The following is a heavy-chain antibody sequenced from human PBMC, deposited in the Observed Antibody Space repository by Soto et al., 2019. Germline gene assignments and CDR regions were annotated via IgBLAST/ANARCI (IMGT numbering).Heavy chain of an antibody. V-gene: IGHV2-5*02. J-gene: IGHJ6*03. Sequence: QITLKESGPTLVNPTQTLTLTCTFSGFSLSTSGVGVGWIRQPPGKALEWLALIYWDDDKRYSPSLKSRLTITKDTSKNQVVLTMTNMDPVDTATYYCASRGCSGGSCYSDYYYYMDVWGKGTTVTVSS. CDR3: ASRGCSGGSCYSDYYYYMDV. D-gene: IGHD2-15*01. CDR2: IYWDDDK. CDR1: GFSLSTSGVG.